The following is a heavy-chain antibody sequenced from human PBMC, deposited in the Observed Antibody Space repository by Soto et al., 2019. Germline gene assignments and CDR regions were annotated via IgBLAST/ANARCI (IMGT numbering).Heavy chain of an antibody. Sequence: QVQLVESGGGVVQPGRSLRLSCAASGFTFSSYGMHWVRQAPGKGLEWVAAIWYDGSNKYYADSGKGRFTISRDNSKNTLDLQMNILRAEDTAVYYCAREEYVANGVDYYYYMDVWGKGTTVTVSS. D-gene: IGHD1-1*01. CDR1: GFTFSSYG. CDR3: AREEYVANGVDYYYYMDV. V-gene: IGHV3-33*01. J-gene: IGHJ6*03. CDR2: IWYDGSNK.